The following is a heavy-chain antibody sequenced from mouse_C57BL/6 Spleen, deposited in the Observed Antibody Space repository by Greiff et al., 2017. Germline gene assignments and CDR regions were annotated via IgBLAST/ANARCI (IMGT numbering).Heavy chain of an antibody. CDR2: IDPSDSYT. Sequence: QVQLQQPGAELVMPGASVKLSCKASGYTFTSYWMHWVKQRPGQGLEWIGEIDPSDSYTNYNQKFKGKSTLTVDKSSSTTYMQLSSLTSEDAAVYYCAKRDYGSLDYWGQGTSVTVSS. CDR1: GYTFTSYW. CDR3: AKRDYGSLDY. V-gene: IGHV1-69*01. J-gene: IGHJ4*01. D-gene: IGHD2-4*01.